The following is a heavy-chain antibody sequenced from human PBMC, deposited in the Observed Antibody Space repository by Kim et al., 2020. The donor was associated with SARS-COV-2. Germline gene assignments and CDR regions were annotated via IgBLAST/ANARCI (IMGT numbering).Heavy chain of an antibody. J-gene: IGHJ4*02. V-gene: IGHV3-7*01. D-gene: IGHD3-10*01. Sequence: DSVKGRFTISRDNANAKSSLYLQMNSLRAEDTAVYYCARVRYGSGGPAEDFWGQGTLVTVSS. CDR3: ARVRYGSGGPAEDF.